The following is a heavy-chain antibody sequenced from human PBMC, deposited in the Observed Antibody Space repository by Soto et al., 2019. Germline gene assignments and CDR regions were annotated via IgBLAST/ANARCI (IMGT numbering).Heavy chain of an antibody. CDR2: IHYSGST. CDR3: ARRGMSVDSYDP. CDR1: GGSISISTHY. Sequence: QLRLQESGPGVVQASDTLSLTCAVSGGSISISTHYWGWIRQPPGKGLERIGIIHYSGSTYYNPSLKSRVNIAIDTSNNQFSLRLTSVTAADRAVYFCARRGMSVDSYDPWGQGTLVTVSS. J-gene: IGHJ5*02. V-gene: IGHV4-39*01. D-gene: IGHD3-10*01.